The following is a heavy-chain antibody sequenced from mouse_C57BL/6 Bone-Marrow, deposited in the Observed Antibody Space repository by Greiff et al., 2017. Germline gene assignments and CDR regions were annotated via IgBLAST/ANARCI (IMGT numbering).Heavy chain of an antibody. CDR3: ARGWLPYAMDY. V-gene: IGHV1-81*01. CDR1: GYTFTSYG. Sequence: VQLKKSGAELARPGASVKLSCKASGYTFTSYGISWVKQRTGQGLEWIGEIYPRSGNTYYNEKFKGKATLTADKSSSTAYMELRILTSEDSAVYFCARGWLPYAMDYWGQGTSVTVSS. J-gene: IGHJ4*01. CDR2: IYPRSGNT. D-gene: IGHD2-2*01.